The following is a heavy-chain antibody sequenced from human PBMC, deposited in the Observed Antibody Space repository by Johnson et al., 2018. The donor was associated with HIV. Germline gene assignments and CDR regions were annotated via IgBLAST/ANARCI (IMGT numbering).Heavy chain of an antibody. CDR2: INQDGSEK. Sequence: VQLVESGGDLVQPGGSLRLSCAASGFTFSGYWMNWVRQAPGKGLEWVANINQDGSEKYYVDSVKGRFTISRDNAKNSLYVQMNSLRAEDTAMYYCTGGWYNLAAFDIWGQGTMVTVSS. CDR1: GFTFSGYW. CDR3: TGGWYNLAAFDI. V-gene: IGHV3-7*04. D-gene: IGHD1-1*01. J-gene: IGHJ3*02.